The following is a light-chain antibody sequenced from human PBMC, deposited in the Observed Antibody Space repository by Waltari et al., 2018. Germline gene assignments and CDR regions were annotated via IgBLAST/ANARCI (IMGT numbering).Light chain of an antibody. CDR3: QQYNYYPYT. J-gene: IGKJ2*01. Sequence: DIQMTQSPSTLSASVGYRVTITCRASQSIYIWLAWYQQKPGKAPNVLIYQASSLQNGVPSRFSGSGSGTEFTLTISSLQPDDFATYYCQQYNYYPYTFGQGTRLEIK. CDR2: QAS. V-gene: IGKV1-5*03. CDR1: QSIYIW.